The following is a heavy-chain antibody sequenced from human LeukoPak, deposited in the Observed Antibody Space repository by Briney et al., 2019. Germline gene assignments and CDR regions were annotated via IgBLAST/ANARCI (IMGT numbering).Heavy chain of an antibody. CDR2: IYYSGST. V-gene: IGHV4-59*01. CDR3: ARALSAGANWFDP. D-gene: IGHD3-10*01. CDR1: GGSISSYY. J-gene: IGHJ5*02. Sequence: PSETLSLTCTVSGGSISSYYWSWIRQPPGKGLEWIGYIYYSGSTNYNPSLKSRVTISVDTSKNQFSLKLSSVTAADTAVYYCARALSAGANWFDPWGQGTLVTASS.